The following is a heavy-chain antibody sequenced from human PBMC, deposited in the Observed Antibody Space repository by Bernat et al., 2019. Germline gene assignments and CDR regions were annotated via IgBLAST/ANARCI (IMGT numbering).Heavy chain of an antibody. J-gene: IGHJ4*02. D-gene: IGHD4-17*01. CDR2: IKQDGSEK. Sequence: VQLVESGGGLVQPGGSLRLSCAASGFTFSSYWMSWVRQAPGKGLEWVANIKQDGSEKYYVDSVKGRFTISRDNAKNSLYLQMNSLRAEDTAVYCCAREGSDYGDPELDYWGQGTLVTVSS. V-gene: IGHV3-7*03. CDR3: AREGSDYGDPELDY. CDR1: GFTFSSYW.